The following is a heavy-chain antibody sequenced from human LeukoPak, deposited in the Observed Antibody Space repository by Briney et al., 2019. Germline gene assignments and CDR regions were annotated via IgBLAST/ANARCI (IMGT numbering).Heavy chain of an antibody. D-gene: IGHD2-15*01. CDR2: ISGRGGST. CDR3: ARVFYSCFMDV. V-gene: IGHV3-23*01. CDR1: GFTFSNYA. Sequence: GGSLRLSCAASGFTFSNYAMNWVRQAPGKGLEWVATISGRGGSTYYADSVKGRFTISRDNSKNTLYLQMNRLRVEDTAVFYCARVFYSCFMDVWGKGNTVTVSS. J-gene: IGHJ6*04.